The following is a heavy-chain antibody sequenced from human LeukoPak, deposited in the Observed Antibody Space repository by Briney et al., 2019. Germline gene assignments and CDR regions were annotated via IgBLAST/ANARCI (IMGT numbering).Heavy chain of an antibody. V-gene: IGHV4-4*07. CDR3: ARDKYGGYNWNYGWFDP. D-gene: IGHD1-7*01. CDR1: GGSISSYY. J-gene: IGHJ5*02. Sequence: PSETLSLTCTVSGGSISSYYWSWIRHPAGKGLEWIGRIYTSGSTNYNPSLKSRVSMSVDTSKNQFSLKLSSVTAADTAVYYCARDKYGGYNWNYGWFDPWGQGTLVTVSS. CDR2: IYTSGST.